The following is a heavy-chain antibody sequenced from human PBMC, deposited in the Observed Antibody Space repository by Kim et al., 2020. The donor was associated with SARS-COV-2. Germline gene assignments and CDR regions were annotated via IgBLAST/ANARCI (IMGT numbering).Heavy chain of an antibody. CDR1: GYTFSNNG. J-gene: IGHJ4*02. CDR2: INIANGDT. V-gene: IGHV1-3*04. CDR3: ARGGPFSGSGSPFDY. D-gene: IGHD3-10*01. Sequence: ASGKVSCKASGYTFSNNGMDWVRRAPGQSLEWMGWINIANGDTEYSEKFHGRLTITRDTSASATYLELSSLTSEDTAVYYCARGGPFSGSGSPFDYWGQGTLVTVSS.